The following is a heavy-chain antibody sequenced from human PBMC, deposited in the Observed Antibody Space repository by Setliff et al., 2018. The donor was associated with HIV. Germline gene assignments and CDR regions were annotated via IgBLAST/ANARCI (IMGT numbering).Heavy chain of an antibody. D-gene: IGHD3-22*01. V-gene: IGHV4-59*01. CDR2: ISYTGTT. Sequence: SETLSLTCTVSGGSISNYYWSWIRQPPGKGLEWIGYISYTGTTKYNPSLKSRVTISVDTSKNQFSVRLSSVSATDTAVYFCARHVARFDYDTGGYYVSHFDYWGQGTQVTVSS. J-gene: IGHJ4*02. CDR1: GGSISNYY. CDR3: ARHVARFDYDTGGYYVSHFDY.